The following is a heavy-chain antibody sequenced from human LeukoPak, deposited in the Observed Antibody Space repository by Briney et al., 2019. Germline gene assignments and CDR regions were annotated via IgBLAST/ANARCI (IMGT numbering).Heavy chain of an antibody. J-gene: IGHJ6*02. CDR1: GLAVSSNY. D-gene: IGHD3-9*01. V-gene: IGHV3-53*04. CDR3: AREGLYILTGYPYGLDV. Sequence: PGGSLRLSCAASGLAVSSNYISWVRQGPGKGLEWVSVIYSDGSIYYLDSVKGRFTISGHNSKNMVYLQMNSLRTEDTAVYYCAREGLYILTGYPYGLDVWGQGTTVTVSS. CDR2: IYSDGSI.